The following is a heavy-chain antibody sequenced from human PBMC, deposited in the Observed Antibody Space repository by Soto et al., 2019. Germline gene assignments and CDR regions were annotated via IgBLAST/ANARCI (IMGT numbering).Heavy chain of an antibody. V-gene: IGHV3-48*01. D-gene: IGHD3-10*01. CDR3: ARGGAARPDY. CDR1: GFTFSSYG. J-gene: IGHJ4*02. Sequence: EVQLVESGGGLVQPGGSLRLSCVASGFTFSSYGVNWVRQAPGKGLEWVLYISSGRVTVSYADSVKGRFTISRDNAMNSLYLQMNSLRAEDTAVYYCARGGAARPDYWGQGTLVAVSS. CDR2: ISSGRVTV.